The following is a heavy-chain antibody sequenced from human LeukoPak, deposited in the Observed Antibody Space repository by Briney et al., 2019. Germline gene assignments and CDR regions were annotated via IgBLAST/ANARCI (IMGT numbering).Heavy chain of an antibody. V-gene: IGHV7-4-1*02. CDR1: GYTFTSYA. CDR2: INTHTGNP. D-gene: IGHD6-13*01. Sequence: ASVKVFCKASGYTFTSYAMNWVRQAPGQGLEWMGWINTHTGNPTYAQGFTGRFVFSLDTSVSTAYLQISSLKAEDTAVYYCARGVGGSWYGGLYYYYYYMDVWGKGTTVTVSS. J-gene: IGHJ6*03. CDR3: ARGVGGSWYGGLYYYYYYMDV.